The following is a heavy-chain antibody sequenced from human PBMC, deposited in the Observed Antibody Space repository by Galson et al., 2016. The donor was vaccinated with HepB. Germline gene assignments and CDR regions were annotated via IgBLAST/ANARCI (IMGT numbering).Heavy chain of an antibody. J-gene: IGHJ4*02. CDR2: MNPDGSAD. CDR3: ARDRAYSRFDF. Sequence: SLRLSCAASGFSFNNSWMNWVRQAPGKGPEWVASMNPDGSADYYVGSVRGRYTISRDNAKNSLYLQMDSLRADDTAVYYCARDRAYSRFDFWGQGTPVTVSS. D-gene: IGHD4-11*01. V-gene: IGHV3-7*03. CDR1: GFSFNNSW.